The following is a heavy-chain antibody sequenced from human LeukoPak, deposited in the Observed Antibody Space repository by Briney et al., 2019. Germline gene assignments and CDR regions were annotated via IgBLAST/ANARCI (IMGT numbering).Heavy chain of an antibody. CDR1: GFTFRDYG. CDR3: AKGVGGSANYYYMDV. D-gene: IGHD3-10*01. J-gene: IGHJ6*03. CDR2: IRYDGSGI. Sequence: GGSLRLSCAASGFTFRDYGMHWVRQAPGKGLEWVAFIRYDGSGIFYVDSVEGRFTISRDNSKNTLYLQMNGLRGEDTAVYYCAKGVGGSANYYYMDVWGKGTTVTVSS. V-gene: IGHV3-30*02.